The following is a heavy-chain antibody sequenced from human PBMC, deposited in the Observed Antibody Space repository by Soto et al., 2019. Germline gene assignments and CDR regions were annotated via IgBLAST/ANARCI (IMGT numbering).Heavy chain of an antibody. D-gene: IGHD4-17*01. V-gene: IGHV4-34*01. CDR3: SRGGTYTVTTTDAFDI. CDR2: INHSGST. J-gene: IGHJ3*02. Sequence: SETLSLTCAVYGGSFSGYYWSWIRQPPGKGLEWIGEINHSGSTNYNPSLKSRVTISVDTSKNQFSLKLSSVTAADTAVYYCSRGGTYTVTTTDAFDIWGQGTMVTVSS. CDR1: GGSFSGYY.